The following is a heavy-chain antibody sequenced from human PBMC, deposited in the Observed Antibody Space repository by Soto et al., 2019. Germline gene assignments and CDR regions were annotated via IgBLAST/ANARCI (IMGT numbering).Heavy chain of an antibody. Sequence: SETLSLTXAVSGGSISSGGYSWNWIRQPPGKGLEWIGYIYHSGSTYYNPSLKSRVTISVDRSKNQFSLKLSSVTAADTAVYYCASLVAATLSFDYWGQGTLVTVSS. CDR3: ASLVAATLSFDY. V-gene: IGHV4-30-2*01. D-gene: IGHD2-15*01. CDR1: GGSISSGGYS. CDR2: IYHSGST. J-gene: IGHJ4*02.